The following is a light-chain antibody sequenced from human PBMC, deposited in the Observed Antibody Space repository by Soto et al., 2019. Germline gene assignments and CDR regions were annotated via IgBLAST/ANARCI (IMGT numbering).Light chain of an antibody. V-gene: IGKV1-5*03. CDR1: QSISSW. CDR2: QSS. CDR3: QQYNDSFPYT. Sequence: DIQMTHSPSSVSASVGDRVTITFLASQSISSWLAWYQQKPGTAPKLLIYQSSTLESGVPSRFSGSRSGTEFTLTVSSLQPDDFATYYCQQYNDSFPYTFGQGTKVDI. J-gene: IGKJ2*01.